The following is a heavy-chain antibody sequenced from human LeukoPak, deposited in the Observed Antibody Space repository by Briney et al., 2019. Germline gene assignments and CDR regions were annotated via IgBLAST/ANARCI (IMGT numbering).Heavy chain of an antibody. D-gene: IGHD3-3*01. Sequence: GGSLRLSCAASGFTFSSYWMNWARQAPGKGLEWVASINHNGNVNYYVDSVKGRFTISRDNSKNTLYLQMNSLRAEDTAVYYCAKGGGVTIFGVVTDAGYWGQGTLVTVSS. J-gene: IGHJ4*02. V-gene: IGHV3-7*03. CDR2: INHNGNVN. CDR3: AKGGGVTIFGVVTDAGY. CDR1: GFTFSSYW.